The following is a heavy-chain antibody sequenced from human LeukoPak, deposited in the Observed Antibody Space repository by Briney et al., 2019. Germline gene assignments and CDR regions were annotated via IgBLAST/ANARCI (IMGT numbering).Heavy chain of an antibody. D-gene: IGHD3-3*01. V-gene: IGHV3-23*01. J-gene: IGHJ3*02. CDR3: ANLHFRFIDAFDI. Sequence: PGGSVTLSCAPSGFTVTIYAMRWVRQPPGKWLGWLSAISGSSGTTYYADSVKGRFTISRDNSKNTLYLQMNSLRAEDTAVYYCANLHFRFIDAFDIWGQGTLVTVSS. CDR2: ISGSSGTT. CDR1: GFTVTIYA.